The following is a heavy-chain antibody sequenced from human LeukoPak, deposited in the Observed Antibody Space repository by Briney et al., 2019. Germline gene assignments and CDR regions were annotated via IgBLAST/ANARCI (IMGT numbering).Heavy chain of an antibody. J-gene: IGHJ4*02. D-gene: IGHD3-10*01. Sequence: SETLSLTCTVSGGSISSSSYYWGWIRQPPGKGLEWIGSIYYSGSTYYNPSLKSRVTISVDTSKNQFSLKLSSVTAADTAVYYCARDRGASGGGNLDYWGQGTLVTVSS. V-gene: IGHV4-39*02. CDR1: GGSISSSSYY. CDR2: IYYSGST. CDR3: ARDRGASGGGNLDY.